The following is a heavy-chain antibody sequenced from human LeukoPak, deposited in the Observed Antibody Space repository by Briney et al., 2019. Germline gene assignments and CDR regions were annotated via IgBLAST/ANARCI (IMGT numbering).Heavy chain of an antibody. V-gene: IGHV3-23*03. Sequence: PGGSLRLSCAASGFTFSGYAMNWVRQAPGKGLEWVSLIFASGSTTKYADSVKGRFTISRDNSKNTLYLQLNSLRAEDTAVYYCARERSGSYYDVNAFDIWGLGTMVTVSS. CDR2: IFASGSTT. CDR1: GFTFSGYA. D-gene: IGHD1-26*01. CDR3: ARERSGSYYDVNAFDI. J-gene: IGHJ3*02.